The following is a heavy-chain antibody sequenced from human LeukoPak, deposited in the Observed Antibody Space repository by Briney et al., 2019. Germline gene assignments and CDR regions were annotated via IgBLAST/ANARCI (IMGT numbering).Heavy chain of an antibody. CDR1: GFTFSSYS. V-gene: IGHV3-21*01. D-gene: IGHD6-19*01. CDR3: ARPGIAVAGEFFDY. J-gene: IGHJ4*02. CDR2: IRSSSSYI. Sequence: AGSLRLSCAASGFTFSSYSMNWVRQAPGKGLEWVSFIRSSSSYIYYADSVKGRFTISRDNAKNSLYLQMNSLRAEDTAVYYCARPGIAVAGEFFDYWGQGTLVTVSS.